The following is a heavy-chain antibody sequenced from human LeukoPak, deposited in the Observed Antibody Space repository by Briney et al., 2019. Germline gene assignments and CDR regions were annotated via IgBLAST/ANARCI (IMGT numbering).Heavy chain of an antibody. Sequence: GRSLRLSCAASGFTFSSYGMHWVRQAPGKGLEWVAVIWYDGSNKYYADSVKGRFTISRDNSKNTLYLQMSSLRAEDTAVYYCVRSHISGYYPSFDNWGQGTLVTVSS. CDR3: VRSHISGYYPSFDN. V-gene: IGHV3-33*01. J-gene: IGHJ4*02. CDR2: IWYDGSNK. D-gene: IGHD3-22*01. CDR1: GFTFSSYG.